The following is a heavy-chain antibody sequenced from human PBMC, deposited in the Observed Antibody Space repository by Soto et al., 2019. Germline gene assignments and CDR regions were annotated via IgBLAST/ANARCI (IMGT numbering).Heavy chain of an antibody. Sequence: PGESLKISCKGSGYSFTSYWISWVRQMPGKGLEWMGRIDPSDSYTNYSPSFQGHVTISADKSISTAYLQWSSLKASDTAMYYCARHPLSVPATIYYYGMDVWGQGTKVTVSS. CDR1: GYSFTSYW. J-gene: IGHJ6*02. V-gene: IGHV5-10-1*01. D-gene: IGHD2-2*01. CDR3: ARHPLSVPATIYYYGMDV. CDR2: IDPSDSYT.